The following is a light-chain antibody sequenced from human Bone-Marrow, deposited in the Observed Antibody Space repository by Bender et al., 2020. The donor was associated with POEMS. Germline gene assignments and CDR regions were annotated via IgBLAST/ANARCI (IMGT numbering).Light chain of an antibody. CDR1: SSDVGTYNL. CDR3: CSYSGATTSVI. Sequence: QSALTQSASVSGSPGQSITISCTGTSSDVGTYNLVSWYQQHPCKAPKLMIYEGSKRPSGVSSRFSGSKSGNTASLTISGLQVEDESTYYCCSYSGATTSVIFGGATKLTVL. J-gene: IGLJ2*01. CDR2: EGS. V-gene: IGLV2-23*01.